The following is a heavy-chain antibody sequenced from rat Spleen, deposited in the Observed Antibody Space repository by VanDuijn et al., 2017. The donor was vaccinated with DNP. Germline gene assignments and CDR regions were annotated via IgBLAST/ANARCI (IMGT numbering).Heavy chain of an antibody. CDR2: IIYDGSST. D-gene: IGHD1-12*02. CDR1: GFTFSSYW. Sequence: EVQLVESGGGLVQPGRSLKLSCVASGFTFSSYWMYWIRQAPRKGLEWVATIIYDGSSTYYPDSVRGRFTISRGYARSNLYLQMNSLRSEDMATYYCARPNYYSGSYPHYWGQGVMVTVSS. CDR3: ARPNYYSGSYPHY. V-gene: IGHV5-29*01. J-gene: IGHJ2*01.